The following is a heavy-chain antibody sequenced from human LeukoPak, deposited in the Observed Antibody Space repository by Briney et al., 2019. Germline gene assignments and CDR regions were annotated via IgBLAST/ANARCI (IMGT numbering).Heavy chain of an antibody. V-gene: IGHV1-2*02. CDR1: GYTFTGYY. D-gene: IGHD7-27*01. CDR3: ARSPIGLGFFDY. J-gene: IGHJ4*02. Sequence: ASVKVSCKASGYTFTGYYIHWVRQAPGQGLEWMGWITPNSDDTDYAQKFQGRVSMTRDTSISTAYMELSSLRSDDMAVYYCARSPIGLGFFDYWGQGTLVTVSS. CDR2: ITPNSDDT.